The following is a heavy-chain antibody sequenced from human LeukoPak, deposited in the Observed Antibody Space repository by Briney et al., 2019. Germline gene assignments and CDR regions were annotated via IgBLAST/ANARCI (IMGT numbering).Heavy chain of an antibody. Sequence: SETLSLTCAVYGGSFSGYYWSWIRQPPGKGLEWIGEINHSGSTNYNPSLKSRVTISVDTSKNQFSLKLSSVTAADTAVYYCARDAPHGIGHDAFDIWGQGTMVTVSS. CDR1: GGSFSGYY. CDR3: ARDAPHGIGHDAFDI. CDR2: INHSGST. D-gene: IGHD1-26*01. J-gene: IGHJ3*02. V-gene: IGHV4-34*01.